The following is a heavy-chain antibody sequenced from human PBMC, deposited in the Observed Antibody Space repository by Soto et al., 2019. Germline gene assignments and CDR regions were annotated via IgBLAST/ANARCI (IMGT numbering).Heavy chain of an antibody. V-gene: IGHV2-5*02. J-gene: IGHJ5*02. D-gene: IGHD2-2*01. CDR1: GFPISSSGVG. Sequence: SGAMLVTQKQIITLTCTFPGFPISSSGVGVGWIRQPPGKALEWLALIYWDDDKRYSPSLKSRLTITKDTTKNQVVLTMTNMDPVDTATYNCAHRGFLGYFICTGCQGADIYILPLGDGPLVAVS. CDR2: IYWDDDK. CDR3: AHRGFLGYFICTGCQGADIYILP.